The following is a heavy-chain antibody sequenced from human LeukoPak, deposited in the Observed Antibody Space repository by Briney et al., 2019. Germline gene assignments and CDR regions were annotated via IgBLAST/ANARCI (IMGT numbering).Heavy chain of an antibody. Sequence: SETLPLTCTVSGDSISTYYWSWIRQPPGKGLEWIAYIDYRGSTTYNPSLRSRVTISVDTSRNQLSLKLSSVTAADTAVYYCARSRSGYSYDHAAFEIWGQGTMVTVSS. J-gene: IGHJ3*02. CDR1: GDSISTYY. CDR3: ARSRSGYSYDHAAFEI. V-gene: IGHV4-59*01. D-gene: IGHD5-18*01. CDR2: IDYRGST.